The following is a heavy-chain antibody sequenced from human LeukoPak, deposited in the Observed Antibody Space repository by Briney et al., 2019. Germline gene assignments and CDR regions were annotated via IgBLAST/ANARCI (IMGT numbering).Heavy chain of an antibody. CDR2: IYHSGST. CDR3: ARIVVVVTAMSDY. CDR1: GYSISSGYY. Sequence: SETLSLTCTVSGYSISSGYYWGWIRQPPGKGLEWIGSIYHSGSTYYNPSLKSRVTISVDTSKNQFSLKLSSVTAADTAVYYCARIVVVVTAMSDYWGQGTLVSVSS. V-gene: IGHV4-38-2*02. J-gene: IGHJ4*02. D-gene: IGHD2-21*02.